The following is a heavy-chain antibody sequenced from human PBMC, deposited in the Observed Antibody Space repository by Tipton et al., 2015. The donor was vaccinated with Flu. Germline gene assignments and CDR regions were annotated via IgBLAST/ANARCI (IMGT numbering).Heavy chain of an antibody. CDR2: INHSGST. D-gene: IGHD1-7*01. J-gene: IGHJ4*02. Sequence: TLSLTCAVYGGSFSGYYWSWIRQPPGKGLEWIGEINHSGSTNYNPSLKSRVTISVDTSKNQFSLKLSSVTAADTAVYYCARRRRNWNYTPFDYWGQGTLVTVSS. V-gene: IGHV4-34*01. CDR3: ARRRRNWNYTPFDY. CDR1: GGSFSGYY.